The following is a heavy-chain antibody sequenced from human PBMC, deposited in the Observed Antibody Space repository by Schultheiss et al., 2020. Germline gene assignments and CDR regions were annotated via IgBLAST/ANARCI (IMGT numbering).Heavy chain of an antibody. D-gene: IGHD2-2*01. CDR2: INHSGST. Sequence: SETLSLTCTVSGGSVSSGSYYWSWIRQPPGKGLEWIGEINHSGSTKYNPSLKSRVTISVDTSKNQFSLKLSSVTAADTAVYHCARPFGSKREAFDIWGQGTMVTVSS. CDR1: GGSVSSGSYY. V-gene: IGHV4-39*01. CDR3: ARPFGSKREAFDI. J-gene: IGHJ3*02.